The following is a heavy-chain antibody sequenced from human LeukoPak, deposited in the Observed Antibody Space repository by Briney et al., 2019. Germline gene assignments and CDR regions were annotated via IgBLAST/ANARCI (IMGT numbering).Heavy chain of an antibody. CDR1: GFTFSSYA. CDR2: ISGSGGST. Sequence: GGSLRLSCAASGFTFSSYAMNWVRQAPGKGLEWVSAISGSGGSTYYADSVKGRFTISRDNSKNTLYLQMNSLRAEDTAVYYCAKDYRRSRSGFDYWGQGTLVTVSS. D-gene: IGHD3-10*01. V-gene: IGHV3-23*01. CDR3: AKDYRRSRSGFDY. J-gene: IGHJ4*02.